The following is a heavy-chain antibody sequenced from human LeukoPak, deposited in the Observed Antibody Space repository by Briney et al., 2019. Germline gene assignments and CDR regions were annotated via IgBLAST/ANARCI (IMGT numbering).Heavy chain of an antibody. Sequence: GGSLRLSCTASGFTFGDYTMSWFRQAPGKGLEWVGFIRSKAYGGTTEYAASVKGRFTISRDDSKSIAYLQMNSLKTEDTAVYYCTRVPDSSGWYYFDYWGQGTLVTVSS. CDR1: GFTFGDYT. CDR2: IRSKAYGGTT. CDR3: TRVPDSSGWYYFDY. J-gene: IGHJ4*02. V-gene: IGHV3-49*03. D-gene: IGHD6-19*01.